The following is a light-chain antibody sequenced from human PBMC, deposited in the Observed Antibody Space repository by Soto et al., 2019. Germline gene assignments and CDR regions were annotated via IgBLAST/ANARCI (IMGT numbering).Light chain of an antibody. CDR3: QQYNSYPWT. V-gene: IGKV1-5*01. CDR2: DAS. Sequence: DIQMTQSPSTLSASVGDRVTITCRASQSLSSYLAWYQQKPGKAPNLLIYDASNLESGVPSRFSGSGSATEFTLTISSLQPDDFATHYCQQYNSYPWTFGLGTKVDIK. CDR1: QSLSSY. J-gene: IGKJ1*01.